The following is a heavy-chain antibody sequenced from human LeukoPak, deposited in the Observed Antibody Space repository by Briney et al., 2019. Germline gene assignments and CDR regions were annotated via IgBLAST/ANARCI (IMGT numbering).Heavy chain of an antibody. CDR1: GASVSGSPYY. Sequence: SETLSLTCTVSGASVSGSPYYWGWVRQPPGKGLEWIGNIYYSGSTYYNASLESRVTISIDTSKNQFSLKMNSVTAADTAMYYCAKSGGYGLIDYWGQGTLVTVSS. CDR2: IYYSGST. CDR3: AKSGGYGLIDY. D-gene: IGHD1-26*01. V-gene: IGHV4-39*01. J-gene: IGHJ4*02.